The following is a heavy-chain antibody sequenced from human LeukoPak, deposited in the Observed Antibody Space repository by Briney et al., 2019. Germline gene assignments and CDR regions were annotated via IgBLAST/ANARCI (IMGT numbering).Heavy chain of an antibody. J-gene: IGHJ4*02. D-gene: IGHD5-24*01. Sequence: TLSLTCTVSGGSISSGSYYWSWIRQPAGEGLEWIGRIYTSGSTNYNPSLKSRVTISVDTSKNQFSLKLRSVTAADTAVYYCARENGYKYDYWGQGTLVTVSS. CDR2: IYTSGST. V-gene: IGHV4-61*02. CDR3: ARENGYKYDY. CDR1: GGSISSGSYY.